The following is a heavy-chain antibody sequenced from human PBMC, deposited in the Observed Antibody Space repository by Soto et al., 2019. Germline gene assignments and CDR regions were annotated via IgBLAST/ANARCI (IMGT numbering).Heavy chain of an antibody. V-gene: IGHV3-7*01. CDR2: IKKDGSEK. Sequence: GGSLRLSFAASGFTFSSYWMSWVRKAPGKGLEWVSNIKKDGSEKYYVDSVKVRFTISIDNAKNSLYLQMNSLRAEDTAVYYCATYRGLRXWGQVTLVTVSX. J-gene: IGHJ4*02. CDR3: ATYRGLRX. CDR1: GFTFSSYW. D-gene: IGHD2-2*02.